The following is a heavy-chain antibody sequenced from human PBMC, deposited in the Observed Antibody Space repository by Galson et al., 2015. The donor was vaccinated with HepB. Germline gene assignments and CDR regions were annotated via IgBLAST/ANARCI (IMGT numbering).Heavy chain of an antibody. CDR2: VIPTVGTT. J-gene: IGHJ4*02. D-gene: IGHD2-21*01. V-gene: IGHV1-69*13. CDR1: GGTFRHYP. Sequence: SVKVSCKASGGTFRHYPISWVRQAPGQGLEWMGGVIPTVGTTNYAQKFQGRVTITADESTSTAYMELTSMTSEDTAVYFCARDKSQLISNTSTDYWGQETLVTVSS. CDR3: ARDKSQLISNTSTDY.